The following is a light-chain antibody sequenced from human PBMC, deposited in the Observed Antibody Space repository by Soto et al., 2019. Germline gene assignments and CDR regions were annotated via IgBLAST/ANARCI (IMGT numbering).Light chain of an antibody. CDR2: GAS. J-gene: IGKJ1*01. V-gene: IGKV3-20*01. CDR3: QLYDDSRPAWT. Sequence: EIVLTQSPGTLSLSPGEGATLSCRASQSVDSTFLAWYQQKLGQAPRLLIYGASSRATGIPDRFSGSGSGTDFTLTISRLEPEAFAVYFCQLYDDSRPAWTFGQGTKVEIK. CDR1: QSVDSTF.